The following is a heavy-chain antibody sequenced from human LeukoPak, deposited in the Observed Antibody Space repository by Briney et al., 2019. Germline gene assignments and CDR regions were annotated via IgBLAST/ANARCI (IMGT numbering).Heavy chain of an antibody. CDR2: IYPGDPET. V-gene: IGHV5-51*01. Sequence: GESLKISCKGSGYSFPTYWIGWVRQMPGKGLEWMGIIYPGDPETRYSPSFQGQVTISADKSISTAYLQWSSLKASDTAMYYCARLRMAYTGYDAFVYWGQGTLVTVSS. CDR1: GYSFPTYW. J-gene: IGHJ4*02. D-gene: IGHD5-12*01. CDR3: ARLRMAYTGYDAFVY.